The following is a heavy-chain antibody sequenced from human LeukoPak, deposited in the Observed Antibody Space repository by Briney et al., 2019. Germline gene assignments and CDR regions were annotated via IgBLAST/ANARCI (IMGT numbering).Heavy chain of an antibody. V-gene: IGHV3-21*01. Sequence: PGGSLRLSCAVSGFTFSSYSMNWVRQAPGKGLEWVSSISSSSTYIYYADSVKGRFTISRDNAKNSLYLQMNSLRAEDTAVYYCARESNDYEGYYGMDVWGQGTTVTVSS. D-gene: IGHD1-1*01. CDR3: ARESNDYEGYYGMDV. CDR1: GFTFSSYS. CDR2: ISSSSTYI. J-gene: IGHJ6*02.